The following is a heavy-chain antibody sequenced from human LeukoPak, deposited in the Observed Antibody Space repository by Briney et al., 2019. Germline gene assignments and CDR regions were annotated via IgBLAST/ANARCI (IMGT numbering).Heavy chain of an antibody. CDR2: ISSSGSTI. CDR3: ARAVYYYGSSGYYYFDY. J-gene: IGHJ4*02. D-gene: IGHD3-22*01. CDR1: GFTFSNAW. Sequence: PGGSLRLSCAASGFTFSNAWMTWVRQAPGKGLEWVSYISSSGSTIYYADSVKGRFTISRDNAKNSLYLQMNSLRAEDTAVYYCARAVYYYGSSGYYYFDYWGQGTLVTVSS. V-gene: IGHV3-48*04.